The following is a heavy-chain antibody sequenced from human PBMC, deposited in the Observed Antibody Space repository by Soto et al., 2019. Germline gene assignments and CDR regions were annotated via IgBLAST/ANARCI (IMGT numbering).Heavy chain of an antibody. D-gene: IGHD5-18*01. V-gene: IGHV1-18*01. CDR1: GYTFTSYG. CDR2: ISAYNGNT. J-gene: IGHJ6*02. CDR3: ARDPPPDTAITYYYYYGMDV. Sequence: QVQLVQSGAEVKKPGASVKVSCKASGYTFTSYGISWVRQAPGQGLEWMGWISAYNGNTNYAQKLQGRVTMTTDTSTSTAYMELRSLRSDDTAVYYCARDPPPDTAITYYYYYGMDVWGQGTTVTVSS.